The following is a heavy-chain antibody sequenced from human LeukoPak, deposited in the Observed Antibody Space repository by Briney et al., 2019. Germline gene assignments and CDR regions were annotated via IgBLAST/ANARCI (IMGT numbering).Heavy chain of an antibody. CDR2: IYYSGST. CDR3: ARATDSGWYGFDY. J-gene: IGHJ4*02. D-gene: IGHD6-19*01. CDR1: GGSFSGYY. V-gene: IGHV4-59*01. Sequence: SETLSLTCAVYGGSFSGYYWSWIRQPPGKGLEWIGYIYYSGSTNYNPSLKSRVTISVDTSKNQFSLKLSSVTAADTAVYYCARATDSGWYGFDYWGQGTLVTASS.